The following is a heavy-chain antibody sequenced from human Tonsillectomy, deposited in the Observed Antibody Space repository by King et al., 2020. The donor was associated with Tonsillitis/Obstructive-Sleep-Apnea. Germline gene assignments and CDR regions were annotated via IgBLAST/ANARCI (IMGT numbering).Heavy chain of an antibody. D-gene: IGHD2-2*01. Sequence: VQLVESGGGLVQPGRSLRLSCAASGFTFDDYAMHWVRQAPGKGLEWVSGISWNSDTLAYADSVKGRFTISRDNAKNSLYLHMNSLRPEDTALYYCTKALGSTSSYYYYMDVWGKGTTVTVSS. J-gene: IGHJ6*03. CDR2: ISWNSDTL. V-gene: IGHV3-9*01. CDR3: TKALGSTSSYYYYMDV. CDR1: GFTFDDYA.